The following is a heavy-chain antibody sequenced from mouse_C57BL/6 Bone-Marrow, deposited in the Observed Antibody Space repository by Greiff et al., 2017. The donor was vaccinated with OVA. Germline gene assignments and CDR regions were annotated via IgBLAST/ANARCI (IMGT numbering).Heavy chain of an antibody. CDR3: ARGGTANYAMDY. D-gene: IGHD3-3*01. Sequence: EVQGVESGGGLVQPGGSLSLSCAASGFTFTDYYMSWVRQPPGKALEWLGFIRNKANGYTTEYSASVKGRFTISRDNSQSILYLQMNALRAEDSATYYCARGGTANYAMDYWGQGTSVTVSS. CDR1: GFTFTDYY. J-gene: IGHJ4*01. CDR2: IRNKANGYTT. V-gene: IGHV7-3*01.